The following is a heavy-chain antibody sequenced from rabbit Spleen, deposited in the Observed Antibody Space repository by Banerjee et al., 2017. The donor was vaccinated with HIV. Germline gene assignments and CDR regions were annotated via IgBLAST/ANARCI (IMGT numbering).Heavy chain of an antibody. Sequence: QSLEESGGDLVKPGASLTLTCTASGFSFSSSAYMCWVRQAPGKGLEWIGIIYAVKGSTDYASWVNGRFTISSDNAQSTVDLKMTSLTAADTATYFCARAIVPWLGLTRLDLWGQGTLVTVS. CDR2: IYAVKGST. D-gene: IGHD4-1*01. CDR3: ARAIVPWLGLTRLDL. V-gene: IGHV1S40*01. J-gene: IGHJ3*01. CDR1: GFSFSSSAY.